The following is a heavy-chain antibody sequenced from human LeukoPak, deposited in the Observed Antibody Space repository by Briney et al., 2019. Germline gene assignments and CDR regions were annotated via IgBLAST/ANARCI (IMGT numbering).Heavy chain of an antibody. Sequence: PSETLSLTCAVSGVPFSNYYWSWARQSPRQGLEWIGEINHSGYTNYNPSLKSRVTMSIDTSKNQFSLKLTSVTAADTGVYYCTRAVAGHPDWGQGTLVTVSS. D-gene: IGHD6-19*01. J-gene: IGHJ4*02. V-gene: IGHV4-34*01. CDR1: GVPFSNYY. CDR3: TRAVAGHPD. CDR2: INHSGYT.